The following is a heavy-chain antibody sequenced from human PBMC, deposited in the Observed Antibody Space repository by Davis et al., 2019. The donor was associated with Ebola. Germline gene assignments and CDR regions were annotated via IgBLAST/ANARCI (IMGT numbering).Heavy chain of an antibody. CDR2: IWYDGSRK. J-gene: IGHJ6*02. CDR3: ARDGSGTEDYYYYGMDV. V-gene: IGHV3-33*08. D-gene: IGHD3-10*01. Sequence: PGGSLRLSCAASGFTFSSYGMHWVRQAPGKGLEWVAVIWYDGSRKYYGDSVKGRFTISRDNSKNTLYLQMNSLRAEDTAVYYCARDGSGTEDYYYYGMDVWGQGTTVTVSS. CDR1: GFTFSSYG.